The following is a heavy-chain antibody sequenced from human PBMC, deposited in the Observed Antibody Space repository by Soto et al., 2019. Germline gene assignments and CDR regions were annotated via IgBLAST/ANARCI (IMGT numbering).Heavy chain of an antibody. V-gene: IGHV1-2*04. J-gene: IGHJ6*02. CDR2: INPNSGGT. D-gene: IGHD6-19*01. Sequence: GASVKVSCKASGYTFPGYYMHWVRQAPGQGLEWMGWINPNSGGTNYAQKFQGWVTMTRDTSISTAYMELSRLRSDDTAVYYWARVRLNSSGWKQNYYGMDVWGQGTTVTVSS. CDR1: GYTFPGYY. CDR3: ARVRLNSSGWKQNYYGMDV.